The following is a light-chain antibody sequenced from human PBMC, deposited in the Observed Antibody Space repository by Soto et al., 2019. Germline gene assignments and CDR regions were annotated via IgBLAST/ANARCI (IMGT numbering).Light chain of an antibody. Sequence: DIVMTQSPVTLTVTPGEPASISCTSSQCLVRSNGYSYLAWYLQKPGQSPQLLIYLASSRASGVPDRFSGSGSGTEFTLKISRVEAEDDGLYFCMQALQLPLTFGRGTKVQVK. CDR1: QCLVRSNGYSY. J-gene: IGKJ4*01. CDR2: LAS. V-gene: IGKV2-28*01. CDR3: MQALQLPLT.